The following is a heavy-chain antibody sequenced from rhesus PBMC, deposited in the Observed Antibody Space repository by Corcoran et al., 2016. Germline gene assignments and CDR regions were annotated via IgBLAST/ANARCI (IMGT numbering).Heavy chain of an antibody. CDR1: GYSISSGYG. Sequence: QVQLQESGPGLVKPSETLSLTCAVSGYSISSGYGWSWIRQPPGKGQDWIGYIGGSSGSTNYNPSLQSRGTISKDPSKNQFSLKLSSVTAADTAVYYCASGYSGSQRFDYWGQGVLVTVSS. D-gene: IGHD6-25*01. V-gene: IGHV4-127*01. J-gene: IGHJ4*01. CDR2: IGGSSGST. CDR3: ASGYSGSQRFDY.